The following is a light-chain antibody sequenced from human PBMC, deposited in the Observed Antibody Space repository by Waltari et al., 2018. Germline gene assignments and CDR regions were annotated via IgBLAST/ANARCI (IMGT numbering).Light chain of an antibody. CDR2: GAS. CDR3: QQYGSSPLT. Sequence: EIVLTQSPGTLSLSPGERATPSCRASQSVSSSYLAWYQQKPGQAPRTLIYGASSRATGIPDRFSGSGSGTDFTLTISRLEPEDFAVYYCQQYGSSPLTFGGGTKVEIK. J-gene: IGKJ4*01. V-gene: IGKV3-20*01. CDR1: QSVSSSY.